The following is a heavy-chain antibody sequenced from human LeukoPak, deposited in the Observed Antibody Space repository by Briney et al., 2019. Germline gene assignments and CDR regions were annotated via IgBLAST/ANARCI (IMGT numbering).Heavy chain of an antibody. CDR1: GYTFTNYH. J-gene: IGHJ4*02. CDR3: ARTTSFTASGYDY. D-gene: IGHD6-25*01. V-gene: IGHV1-8*03. Sequence: ASVKLSYKASGYTFTNYHINWVRRATGQGLEWMGWLNPNNVDSGYEQKFQGRVTITRDTSISTSYMELRSLRSDDTAVYFCARTTSFTASGYDYWGQGTLVTVSS. CDR2: LNPNNVDS.